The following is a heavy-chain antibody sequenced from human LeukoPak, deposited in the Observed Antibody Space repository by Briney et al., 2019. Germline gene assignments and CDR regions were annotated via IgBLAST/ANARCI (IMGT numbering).Heavy chain of an antibody. J-gene: IGHJ6*02. CDR1: GYSFTSYW. V-gene: IGHV5-51*01. D-gene: IGHD5-18*01. Sequence: GESLKISCKGSGYSFTSYWIGWVRQMPGKGLEWMGIIYPGDSDTRYSPSFQGQVTISADKSISTAYLQWSSLKASDTAMYYCARSGQLWEGAYSYYGMDVWGQGTTVTVSS. CDR3: ARSGQLWEGAYSYYGMDV. CDR2: IYPGDSDT.